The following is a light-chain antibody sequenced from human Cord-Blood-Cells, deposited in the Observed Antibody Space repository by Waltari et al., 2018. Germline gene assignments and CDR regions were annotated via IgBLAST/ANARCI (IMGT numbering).Light chain of an antibody. Sequence: DIQMTQSPSTLSASVGDRVTITCRASQSISSWLAWYQQKPGKAPKLLIYDASSLESGVPSRISGSGSGTEFTLTISSLHPDDFATYYCQQYNSYSNTFGQGTKLEIK. CDR1: QSISSW. J-gene: IGKJ2*01. V-gene: IGKV1-5*01. CDR2: DAS. CDR3: QQYNSYSNT.